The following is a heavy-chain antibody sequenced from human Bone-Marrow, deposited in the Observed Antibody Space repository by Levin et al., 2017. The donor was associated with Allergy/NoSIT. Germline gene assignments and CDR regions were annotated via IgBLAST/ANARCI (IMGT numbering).Heavy chain of an antibody. D-gene: IGHD2-2*01. Sequence: GESLKISCAASGFTFTSYWMNWVRQAPGKGLEWVALINQDGSDIYYLDSVKGRFTISRDNAKNSLDLQMNSLTAEDTAVYYCARGEQSQPRDGMDVWGLGTTVTVSS. V-gene: IGHV3-7*01. CDR1: GFTFTSYW. CDR3: ARGEQSQPRDGMDV. CDR2: INQDGSDI. J-gene: IGHJ6*02.